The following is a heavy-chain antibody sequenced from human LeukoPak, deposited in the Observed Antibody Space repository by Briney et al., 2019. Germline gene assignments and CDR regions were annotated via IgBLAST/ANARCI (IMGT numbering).Heavy chain of an antibody. CDR2: IYTSGST. V-gene: IGHV4-4*07. D-gene: IGHD6-19*01. CDR1: GGSISSYY. CDR3: ARVGGWYSGSWFDP. J-gene: IGHJ5*02. Sequence: PSETLSLTCSVSGGSISSYYWTWTRQPAGKGLEWIGRIYTSGSTNYNPSLKSRVTMSVDTSKNQFSLKLRSVTAADTAVYYCARVGGWYSGSWFDPWGQGTLVTVSS.